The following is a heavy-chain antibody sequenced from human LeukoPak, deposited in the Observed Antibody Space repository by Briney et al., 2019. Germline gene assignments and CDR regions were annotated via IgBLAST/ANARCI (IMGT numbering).Heavy chain of an antibody. CDR1: GFTFSSYA. V-gene: IGHV3-23*01. CDR3: ARDQAVTSCFDY. D-gene: IGHD4-17*01. Sequence: PGASLRLSCAASGFTFSSYAMSWVRQAPGKGLEWVSAISGSGGSTYYADSVKGRFTISRDDAKNSLYLQMNSLRAEDTAVYYCARDQAVTSCFDYWGQGTPVTVSS. J-gene: IGHJ4*02. CDR2: ISGSGGST.